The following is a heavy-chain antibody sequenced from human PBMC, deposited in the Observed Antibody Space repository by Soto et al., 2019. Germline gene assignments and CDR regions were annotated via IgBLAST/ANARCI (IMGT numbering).Heavy chain of an antibody. Sequence: QVQLVQSGAEVKKPGASVKVSCKASGYTFTSYDINWVRQATGQGLEWMGWMNPNSGNTGYAQKFQGRVTMTRNTSISTAYMELSSLRSEDTAVYYCARLYSSSWTYYYYYGMDVWGQGTTVTVSS. V-gene: IGHV1-8*01. CDR1: GYTFTSYD. CDR3: ARLYSSSWTYYYYYGMDV. J-gene: IGHJ6*02. CDR2: MNPNSGNT. D-gene: IGHD6-13*01.